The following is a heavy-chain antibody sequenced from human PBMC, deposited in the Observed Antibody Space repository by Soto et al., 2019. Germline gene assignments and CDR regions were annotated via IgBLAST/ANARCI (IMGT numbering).Heavy chain of an antibody. D-gene: IGHD3-3*01. CDR2: INYSGST. CDR1: GGSFSDYY. Sequence: SETLSLTCAVYGGSFSDYYWSWVRQPPGKGLEWIGEINYSGSTNYNPSLKNRVTISVDTSKNQFSLKLSSVTAADTAVYYCASGGQARRYDFWSGYQRMNNWFDPWGQGTLVTVSS. V-gene: IGHV4-34*01. J-gene: IGHJ5*02. CDR3: ASGGQARRYDFWSGYQRMNNWFDP.